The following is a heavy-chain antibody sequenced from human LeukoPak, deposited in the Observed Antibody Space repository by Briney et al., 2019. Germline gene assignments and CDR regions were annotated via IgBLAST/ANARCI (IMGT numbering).Heavy chain of an antibody. CDR1: GYTLTELS. CDR3: ATDGGIHYDSSGRRVYYFEY. V-gene: IGHV1-24*01. J-gene: IGHJ4*02. Sequence: ASVKVSCKVPGYTLTELSMHWVRQAPGKGLEWMGGFDPEDGETIHAQKFQGRVTMTEDTSTDTAYMELSGLRSEDTAVYYCATDGGIHYDSSGRRVYYFEYWGQGTLVTVSS. CDR2: FDPEDGET. D-gene: IGHD3-22*01.